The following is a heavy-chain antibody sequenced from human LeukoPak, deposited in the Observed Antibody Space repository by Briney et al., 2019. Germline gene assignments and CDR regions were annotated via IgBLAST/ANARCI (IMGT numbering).Heavy chain of an antibody. CDR3: ARWSYGSGIY. CDR1: GGSISSSRYC. V-gene: IGHV4-39*07. J-gene: IGHJ4*02. D-gene: IGHD3-10*01. CDR2: IYHSGCT. Sequence: PSETLSITCDLTGGSISSSRYCWGWIRQPPGKGLEWIGSIYHSGCTYYNASLKSRVTISVDTSKNQFSLKLSSVTAADTAVYYCARWSYGSGIYWGQGTLVTVSS.